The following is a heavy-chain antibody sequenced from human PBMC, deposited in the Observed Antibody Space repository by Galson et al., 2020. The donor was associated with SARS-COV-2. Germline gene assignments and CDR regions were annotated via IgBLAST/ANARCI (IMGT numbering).Heavy chain of an antibody. V-gene: IGHV3-48*02. Sequence: GGSLRLSCSASGFTFNTYSMNWVRQAPGKGLEWVSYISSTGSIISYVDSVKGRFTISRDNAKNSLYLQMNSLRDEDTAFYYCARGLHDYGETRRIDCWGQGTLVTGSS. CDR2: ISSTGSII. CDR1: GFTFNTYS. D-gene: IGHD4-17*01. J-gene: IGHJ4*02. CDR3: ARGLHDYGETRRIDC.